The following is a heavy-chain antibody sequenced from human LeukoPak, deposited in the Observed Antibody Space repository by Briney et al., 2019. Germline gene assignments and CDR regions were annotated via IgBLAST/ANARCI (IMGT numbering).Heavy chain of an antibody. CDR3: ARSIPYGTTWYGRSDY. V-gene: IGHV3-7*03. CDR1: GFTFSSHW. J-gene: IGHJ4*02. D-gene: IGHD6-13*01. Sequence: GGSLRLSCTASGFTFSSHWMTWVRQAPGKGLEWVANIKPDGTTKFYVDSVKGRFTISRDNALNSLYLQMNSLRAEDTAIYYCARSIPYGTTWYGRSDYWGQGTLVTVSS. CDR2: IKPDGTTK.